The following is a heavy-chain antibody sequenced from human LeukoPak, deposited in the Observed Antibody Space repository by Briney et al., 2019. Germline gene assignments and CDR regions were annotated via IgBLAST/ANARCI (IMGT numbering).Heavy chain of an antibody. Sequence: SETLSLTCTVSGDSISSYQWSWIRQPPGKGLEWIGYISYNGGTMYNPSLKSRVTISVDTSKNQFSLKLSSVTAADTAVYYCARRYWDAFDIWGQGTMVTVSS. V-gene: IGHV4-59*08. D-gene: IGHD2-8*02. CDR3: ARRYWDAFDI. CDR2: ISYNGGT. CDR1: GDSISSYQ. J-gene: IGHJ3*02.